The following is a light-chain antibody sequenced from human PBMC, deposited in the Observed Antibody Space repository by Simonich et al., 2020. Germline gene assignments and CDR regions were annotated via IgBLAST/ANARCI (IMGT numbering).Light chain of an antibody. Sequence: AIRMTQSPSSLSASTGDRVTITCRASQGISSYLAWYQQKPGKAPKLLIYAASTLQSGVPSRFSGSGSGTDFTLTISCLQSEDFATYYCQQYYSYPSTFGPWTKVDIK. CDR3: QQYYSYPST. V-gene: IGKV1-8*01. CDR1: QGISSY. CDR2: AAS. J-gene: IGKJ3*01.